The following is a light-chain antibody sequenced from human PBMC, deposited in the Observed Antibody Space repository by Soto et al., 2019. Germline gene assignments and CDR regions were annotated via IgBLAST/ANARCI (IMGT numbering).Light chain of an antibody. J-gene: IGKJ4*01. CDR3: QQYNNWPLT. Sequence: EIVMTQSPATLSVSPGERATLSCRASQSVSSNLAWYQQNPGQAPRLLIYGASTRATGIPARFSRSGSGTGFTLTISSLQSEDFAFYYCQQYNNWPLTFGARTKVEIK. CDR2: GAS. V-gene: IGKV3-15*01. CDR1: QSVSSN.